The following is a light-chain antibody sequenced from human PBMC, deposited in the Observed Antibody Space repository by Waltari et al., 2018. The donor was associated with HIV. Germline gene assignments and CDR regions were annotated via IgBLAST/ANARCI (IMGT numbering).Light chain of an antibody. J-gene: IGLJ2*01. CDR1: SSSVGGYNY. V-gene: IGLV2-8*01. Sequence: QSALTQPPSASGSPGQSVTIFCTGNSSSVGGYNYVSWYQQHPGKAPNLMIYEVTKRPSGVPDRFSGSKSGNTASLTVSGLQAEDEADYYCSSYAGSNNLLFGGGTKLTVL. CDR2: EVT. CDR3: SSYAGSNNLL.